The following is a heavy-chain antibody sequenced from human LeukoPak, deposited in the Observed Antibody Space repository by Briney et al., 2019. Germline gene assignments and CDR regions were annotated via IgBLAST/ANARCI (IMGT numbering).Heavy chain of an antibody. V-gene: IGHV3-74*01. CDR3: ASAVENYGRNALDY. CDR1: AFTFRSSW. CDR2: LNSDGSST. Sequence: HPGGSLRLSCAASAFTFRSSWMHWVRQAPGKGLVWVSRLNSDGSSTHYADSVKGRFTTSRDNAKNTLYLQMNSLRAEDTAVYYCASAVENYGRNALDYWGQGTLVTVSS. J-gene: IGHJ4*02. D-gene: IGHD4-23*01.